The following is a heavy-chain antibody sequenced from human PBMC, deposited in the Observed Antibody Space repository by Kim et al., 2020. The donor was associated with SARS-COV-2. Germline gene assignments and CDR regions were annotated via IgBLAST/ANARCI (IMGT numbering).Heavy chain of an antibody. CDR3: ARDRRNYYGSGSYSHAFDI. CDR2: ISSSSSYI. D-gene: IGHD3-10*01. CDR1: GFTFSSYS. Sequence: GGSLRLSCAASGFTFSSYSMNWVRQAPGKGLEWVSSISSSSSYIYYADSVKGRFTISRDNAKNSLYLQMNSLRAEDTAVYYCARDRRNYYGSGSYSHAFDIWGQGTMVTVSS. J-gene: IGHJ3*02. V-gene: IGHV3-21*01.